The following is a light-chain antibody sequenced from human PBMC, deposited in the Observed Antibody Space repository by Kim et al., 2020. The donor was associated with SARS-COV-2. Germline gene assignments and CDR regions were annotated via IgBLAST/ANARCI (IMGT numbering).Light chain of an antibody. J-gene: IGKJ4*01. Sequence: EIVMTHSPATLSVSPGERATLSCRASRNIYSSLAWYQQKPGQAPRLLIYGASIGATSIPARFSGSGSGTEFTLIISSLQSEDSALYYCQQYSNWPPLTFGGGNKVDIK. CDR3: QQYSNWPPLT. V-gene: IGKV3-15*01. CDR2: GAS. CDR1: RNIYSS.